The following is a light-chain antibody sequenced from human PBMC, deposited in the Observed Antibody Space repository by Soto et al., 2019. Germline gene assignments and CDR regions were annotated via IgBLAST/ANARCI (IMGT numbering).Light chain of an antibody. CDR3: SSYTTSSTWV. CDR1: SSDVGGYNY. CDR2: EVS. J-gene: IGLJ3*02. V-gene: IGLV2-14*01. Sequence: QSALTQPASVSGSPGQSITISCTGTSSDVGGYNYVSWYQQYPGKAPKLMIYEVSYRPTEISNRFSGSKSGNTASLTISGLQAEDEADYYCSSYTTSSTWVFGGGTKRTVL.